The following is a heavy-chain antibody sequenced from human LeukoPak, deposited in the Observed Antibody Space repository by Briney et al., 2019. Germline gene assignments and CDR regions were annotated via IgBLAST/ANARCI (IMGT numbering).Heavy chain of an antibody. CDR3: AGHSGPLTWLDS. J-gene: IGHJ4*02. CDR2: MYYSGST. Sequence: SETLSLTCTVSGGSVSSSSYYWSWIRQPPGKGLEWIGYMYYSGSTNYNPSLKSRVTISVDTSKNQVSLKLSSVTAADAAVYYCAGHSGPLTWLDSGGQGTLVTVSS. V-gene: IGHV4-61*01. D-gene: IGHD3-10*01. CDR1: GGSVSSSSYY.